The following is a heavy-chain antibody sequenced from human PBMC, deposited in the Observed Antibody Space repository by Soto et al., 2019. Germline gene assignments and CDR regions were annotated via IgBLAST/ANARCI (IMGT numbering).Heavy chain of an antibody. Sequence: PSETLSLTCTVSGASISGFYWGWIRKSAGKGLEWIGRIYATATTDYNPSLKSRVMMSVDTSKKQFSLKLRSVTAADTAVYYCVRDGPKTLREWFDPWGQGISVTVS. CDR2: IYATATT. CDR3: VRDGPKTLREWFDP. CDR1: GASISGFY. J-gene: IGHJ5*02. D-gene: IGHD3-16*01. V-gene: IGHV4-4*07.